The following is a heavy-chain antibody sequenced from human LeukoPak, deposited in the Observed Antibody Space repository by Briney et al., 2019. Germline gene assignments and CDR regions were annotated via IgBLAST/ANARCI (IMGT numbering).Heavy chain of an antibody. CDR3: ARGPIYGTSDYEYYYMDV. V-gene: IGHV1-18*01. CDR2: ISAYNGNT. D-gene: IGHD3-22*01. J-gene: IGHJ6*03. CDR1: GYTFTNYG. Sequence: ASVKVSCKASGYTFTNYGFTWVRQAPGQGLEWMGWISAYNGNTNYAQKLQGRVTMTTDTVTSTAYMELRSLRSDDTAIYYCARGPIYGTSDYEYYYMDVWGKGTTVTISS.